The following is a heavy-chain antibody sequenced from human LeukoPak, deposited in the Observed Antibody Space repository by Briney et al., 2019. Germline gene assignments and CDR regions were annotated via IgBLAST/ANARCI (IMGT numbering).Heavy chain of an antibody. V-gene: IGHV4-61*01. D-gene: IGHD6-13*01. CDR2: IYYSGST. CDR1: GGSVSSGSYY. J-gene: IGHJ6*02. CDR3: ARDRQQLGYYYGMDV. Sequence: SETLSLTCTVSGGSVSSGSYYWSWIRQPPGKGLEWIGYIYYSGSTNYNPSLKSRVTISVDTSKNQFSLKLSPVTAADTAVYYCARDRQQLGYYYGMDVWGQGTTVTVSS.